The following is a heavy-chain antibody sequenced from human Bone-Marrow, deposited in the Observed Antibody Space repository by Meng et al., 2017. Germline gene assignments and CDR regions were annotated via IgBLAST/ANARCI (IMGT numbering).Heavy chain of an antibody. V-gene: IGHV4-61*02. CDR2: IYTSGST. J-gene: IGHJ6*02. CDR3: ASGKQQLVRYYYYGMDV. CDR1: GGSISSGSYY. D-gene: IGHD6-13*01. Sequence: SETLSLTCTVSGGSISSGSYYWSWIRQPARKGLEWIGRIYTSGSTNYNPSLKSRVTISVDTSKNQFSLKLSSVTAADTAVYYCASGKQQLVRYYYYGMDVWGQGTTVTVSS.